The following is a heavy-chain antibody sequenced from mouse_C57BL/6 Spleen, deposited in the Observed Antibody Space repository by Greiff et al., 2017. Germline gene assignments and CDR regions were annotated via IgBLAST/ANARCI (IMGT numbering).Heavy chain of an antibody. CDR3: ASSYPHRYFDV. J-gene: IGHJ1*03. V-gene: IGHV1-69*01. Sequence: QVQLQQPGAELVMPGASVKLSCKASGYTFTSYWMHWVKQRPGQGLEWIGAIDPSDSYTNYTQKVKGKSTLTVDKSSSTAYMQLSSLTSEDSAVYYCASSYPHRYFDVWGTGTTVTVSS. D-gene: IGHD1-1*01. CDR2: IDPSDSYT. CDR1: GYTFTSYW.